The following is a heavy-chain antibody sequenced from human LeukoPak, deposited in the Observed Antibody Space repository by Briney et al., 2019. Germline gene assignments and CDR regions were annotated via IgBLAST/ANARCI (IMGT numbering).Heavy chain of an antibody. V-gene: IGHV3-30*04. Sequence: GKSLRLSCAASGFTFSSFAMHWVRQAPGRGLEWVAAISYHGSNAYYADSVKGRFTISRDNPKNTLYLQMNSLRAEDTAVYYCAKSFFYDTSGFYREYYFYYWGQGTLVTVSS. CDR2: ISYHGSNA. CDR1: GFTFSSFA. D-gene: IGHD3-22*01. CDR3: AKSFFYDTSGFYREYYFYY. J-gene: IGHJ4*02.